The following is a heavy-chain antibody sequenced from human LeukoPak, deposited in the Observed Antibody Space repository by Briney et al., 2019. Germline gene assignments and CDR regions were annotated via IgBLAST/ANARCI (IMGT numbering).Heavy chain of an antibody. J-gene: IGHJ4*02. D-gene: IGHD6-25*01. Sequence: SETLSLTCTVSGASISSYYWSWIRQPPGKGLEWIGYVYYSGSTNYNPSLKSRVTISVDTSKNQFSLKLSSVTAADTAVYYCARVRLGFYFDYWGRGTLLTVSS. CDR3: ARVRLGFYFDY. V-gene: IGHV4-59*01. CDR2: VYYSGST. CDR1: GASISSYY.